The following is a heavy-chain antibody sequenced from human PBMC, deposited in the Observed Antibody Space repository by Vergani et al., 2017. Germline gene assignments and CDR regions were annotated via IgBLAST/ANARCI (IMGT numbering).Heavy chain of an antibody. J-gene: IGHJ6*03. V-gene: IGHV4-30-2*01. CDR2: VYYSGTT. CDR1: GDAISRDTYS. Sequence: QLQLQESDSRLVNPSQTLSLTCTLSGDAISRDTYSWNWVRQRPGKPLEWIGSVYYSGTTYYNPSLGGRVTMSIDKSKNHFSLTLTSVTAADSAFYFCARGQTGYSRDWSTYFFYMDVWGKGTTVTVSS. CDR3: ARGQTGYSRDWSTYFFYMDV. D-gene: IGHD3/OR15-3a*01.